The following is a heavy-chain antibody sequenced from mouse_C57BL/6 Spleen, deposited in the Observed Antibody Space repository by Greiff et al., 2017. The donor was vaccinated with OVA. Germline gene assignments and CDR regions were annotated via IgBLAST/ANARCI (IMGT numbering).Heavy chain of an antibody. J-gene: IGHJ1*03. D-gene: IGHD1-1*01. CDR3: ARVAGSLYWYFDV. CDR1: GYSITSGYY. V-gene: IGHV3-6*01. CDR2: ISYDGSN. Sequence: EVKLMESGPGLVKPSQSLSLTCSVTGYSITSGYYWNWIRQFPGNKLEWMGYISYDGSNNYNPSLKNRISITRDTSKNQFFLKLNSVTTEDTATYYGARVAGSLYWYFDVWGTGTTVPVS.